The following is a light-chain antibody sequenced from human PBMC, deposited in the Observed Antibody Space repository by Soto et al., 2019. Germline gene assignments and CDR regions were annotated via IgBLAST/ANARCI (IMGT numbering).Light chain of an antibody. CDR3: NSYTSTFTWV. CDR1: SSDVGGHNF. Sequence: QSALTQPASVSGSPGQSITISCTGTSSDVGGHNFVSWYQHHPGKAPKLMIYEVTNRPSGVSDRFSGSKSGNTASLTISGLQAEDEDDYYCNSYTSTFTWVFGGGTKLTV. J-gene: IGLJ3*02. V-gene: IGLV2-14*01. CDR2: EVT.